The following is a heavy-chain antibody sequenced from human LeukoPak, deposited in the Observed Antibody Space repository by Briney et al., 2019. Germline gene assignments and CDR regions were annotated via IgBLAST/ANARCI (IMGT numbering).Heavy chain of an antibody. CDR1: GFTFSNYA. CDR2: ISDSGGST. Sequence: PGGSLRLSCAASGFTFSNYAMSWVRQAPGKGLEWVSSISDSGGSTFYADSVKGRFTISRDTSKNTLYLQMNSLRAEDTAVYYCARHDWFDPWGQGTLVTVSS. CDR3: ARHDWFDP. D-gene: IGHD3-3*01. J-gene: IGHJ5*02. V-gene: IGHV3-23*01.